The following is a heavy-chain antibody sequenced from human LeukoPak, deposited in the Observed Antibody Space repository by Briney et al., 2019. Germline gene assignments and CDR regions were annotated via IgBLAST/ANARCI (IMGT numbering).Heavy chain of an antibody. CDR3: ARQGDCSSTSCSWYFDY. CDR2: IDPSDSYT. D-gene: IGHD2-2*01. V-gene: IGHV5-10-1*01. J-gene: IGHJ4*02. CDR1: GSLFTSYW. Sequence: GASLQISCEGSGSLFTSYWISWVRQLPGKGLEWMGRIDPSDSYTNYSSSFRGHVTISADKSISTAYLQWSSLKASDTAMYYCARQGDCSSTSCSWYFDYWGQGTLVTVSS.